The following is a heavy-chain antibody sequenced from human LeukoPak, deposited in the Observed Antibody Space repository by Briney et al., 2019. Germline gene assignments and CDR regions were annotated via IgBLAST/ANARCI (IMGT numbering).Heavy chain of an antibody. V-gene: IGHV3-11*01. D-gene: IGHD3-9*01. CDR2: ISSSSDTR. CDR1: GFTFGDYY. J-gene: IGHJ4*02. CDR3: ARDLDDTLTGNFDH. Sequence: GGSLRLSCAASGFTFGDYYMSWIRQAPGKVPEWLSFISSSSDTRHYADSVRGRFTISRDNAKKSLYLQMNSLRADDTAVYYCARDLDDTLTGNFDHWGQGTLVTVSS.